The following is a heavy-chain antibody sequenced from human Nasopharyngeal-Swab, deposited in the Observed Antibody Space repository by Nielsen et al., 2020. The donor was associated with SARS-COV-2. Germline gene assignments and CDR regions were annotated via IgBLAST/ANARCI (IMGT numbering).Heavy chain of an antibody. V-gene: IGHV3-23*01. D-gene: IGHD1-1*01. CDR3: VRDNNWAFDY. CDR1: GFTFSSYA. J-gene: IGHJ4*02. CDR2: ISGSGGST. Sequence: GESLKISCAASGFTFSSYAMSWVRQAPGKGLEWVSAISGSGGSTYYADSEQGRFTISRDNAGNSVYLQMDSLRVEDTAIYYCVRDNNWAFDYWGQGTLVTVSS.